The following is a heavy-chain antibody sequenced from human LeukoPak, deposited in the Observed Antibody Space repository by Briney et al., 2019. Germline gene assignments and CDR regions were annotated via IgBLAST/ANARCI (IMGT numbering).Heavy chain of an antibody. CDR2: ISSSSSYI. CDR3: ARAPGYYYGMDV. V-gene: IGHV3-21*01. J-gene: IGHJ6*02. CDR1: GFTISSYS. Sequence: PGGSLRLSCAASGFTISSYSMNWVRQAPGKGLEWVSSISSSSSYIYYADSVKGRFTISRDNAKNSLYLQMNSLRAEDTAVYYCARAPGYYYGMDVWGQGTTVTVSS.